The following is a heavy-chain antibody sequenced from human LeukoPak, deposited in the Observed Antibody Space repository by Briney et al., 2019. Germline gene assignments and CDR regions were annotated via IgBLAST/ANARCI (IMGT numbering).Heavy chain of an antibody. CDR2: INAGNGNT. D-gene: IGHD1-14*01. CDR1: GYTFTSYA. V-gene: IGHV1-3*01. J-gene: IGHJ6*02. CDR3: GAITVRYYYGMDV. Sequence: GASVKVSCKASGYTFTSYAMHWVRQAPGQRLEWMGWINAGNGNTKYSQKFQGRVTITRDTSASTAYVELSSLRSEDTAVYYCGAITVRYYYGMDVWGQGTTVTVSS.